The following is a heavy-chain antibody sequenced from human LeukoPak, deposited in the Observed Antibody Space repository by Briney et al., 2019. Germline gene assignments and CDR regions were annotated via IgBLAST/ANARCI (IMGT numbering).Heavy chain of an antibody. D-gene: IGHD2-2*01. J-gene: IGHJ4*02. CDR3: AREGYCSSTSCSPHFDY. CDR1: GGSISSYY. Sequence: SETLSLTCTVSGGSISSYYWSWIRQPPGKGLEWIGYIYYSGSTNYNPSLKSRVTISVDTSKNQFSLKLSSVTAADTAVYYCAREGYCSSTSCSPHFDYWGQRTLVTVTS. V-gene: IGHV4-59*01. CDR2: IYYSGST.